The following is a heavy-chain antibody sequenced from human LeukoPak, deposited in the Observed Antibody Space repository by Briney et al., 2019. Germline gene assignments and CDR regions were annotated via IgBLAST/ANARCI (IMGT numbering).Heavy chain of an antibody. Sequence: GGSLRLSCAASGFTVSDNYMTWVRQAPGKGLEWLSSIYSAGATHYAESVKGRFTISRDNSKNTLYLQMNSLRAEDMAVYYCARIEWERLGRAFDIWGQGTMVTVSS. D-gene: IGHD1-26*01. CDR1: GFTVSDNY. CDR2: IYSAGAT. V-gene: IGHV3-53*01. CDR3: ARIEWERLGRAFDI. J-gene: IGHJ3*02.